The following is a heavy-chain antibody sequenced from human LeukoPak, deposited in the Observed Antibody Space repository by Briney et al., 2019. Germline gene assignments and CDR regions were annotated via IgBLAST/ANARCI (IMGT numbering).Heavy chain of an antibody. J-gene: IGHJ5*02. Sequence: KPSETLSLTCTVSGGSISSYYWSWIRQPAGKGMEWIGRIYTSGSTNYNPSLKSRVTMSVDTSKNQFSLKLSSVTVADTAVYYCARDIRWFGELSYNWFDPWGQGTLVTVSS. V-gene: IGHV4-4*07. CDR1: GGSISSYY. CDR2: IYTSGST. CDR3: ARDIRWFGELSYNWFDP. D-gene: IGHD3-10*01.